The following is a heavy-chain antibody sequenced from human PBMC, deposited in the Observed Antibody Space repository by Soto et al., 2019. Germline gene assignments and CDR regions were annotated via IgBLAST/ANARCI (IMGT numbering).Heavy chain of an antibody. Sequence: PSETLALTRSFSGVSISTTSYYWSLILQHPGKGLEWIGYIYYSGSTYYNPSLKSRVTISVDTSKNQFSLKLSSVTAADTAVYYCARRPRITMAPIHAFDIWGQGTTV. CDR2: IYYSGST. D-gene: IGHD3-3*01. CDR3: ARRPRITMAPIHAFDI. J-gene: IGHJ3*02. V-gene: IGHV4-31*03. CDR1: GVSISTTSYY.